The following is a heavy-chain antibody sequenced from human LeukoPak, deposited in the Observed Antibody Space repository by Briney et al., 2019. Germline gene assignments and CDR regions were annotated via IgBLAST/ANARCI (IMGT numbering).Heavy chain of an antibody. V-gene: IGHV4-4*07. CDR2: MDTSGST. CDR1: GGSISSYH. Sequence: SETLSLTCTVSGGSISSYHWNWIRQPAGKGLEWIGRMDTSGSTNYNPSLKSRVTISVDRSKDQFSLKLSSVTAADTAVYYCARGKLVFDYWGQGTLVTVSS. J-gene: IGHJ4*02. CDR3: ARGKLVFDY. D-gene: IGHD6-13*01.